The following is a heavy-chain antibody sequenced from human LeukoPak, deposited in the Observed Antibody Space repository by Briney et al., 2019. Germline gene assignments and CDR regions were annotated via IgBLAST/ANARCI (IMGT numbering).Heavy chain of an antibody. J-gene: IGHJ4*02. CDR2: INPNSGGT. Sequence: ASVKVSCKASGYTFTGYYMHWVRQAPGQGLEWMGWINPNSGGTNYAQKFQGRVTMTRDTSISTAYMELSRLRSDDTAVYYCARDRRFPNYYDSSAHFDYWGQGTLVTVSS. CDR1: GYTFTGYY. V-gene: IGHV1-2*02. CDR3: ARDRRFPNYYDSSAHFDY. D-gene: IGHD3-22*01.